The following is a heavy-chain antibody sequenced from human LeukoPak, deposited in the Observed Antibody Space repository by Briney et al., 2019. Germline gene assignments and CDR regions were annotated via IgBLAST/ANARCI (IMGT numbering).Heavy chain of an antibody. CDR2: ISISSNYI. V-gene: IGHV3-21*01. CDR1: GFTFSSYS. Sequence: GGSLRLSCAASGFTFSSYSMNWVRQAPGKGLEWVSSISISSNYIYYADSMKGRFTISRDNAKNSLYLQMNSLRAEDTAVYYCARGTLSRFDYWGQGTLVTVSS. CDR3: ARGTLSRFDY. J-gene: IGHJ4*02.